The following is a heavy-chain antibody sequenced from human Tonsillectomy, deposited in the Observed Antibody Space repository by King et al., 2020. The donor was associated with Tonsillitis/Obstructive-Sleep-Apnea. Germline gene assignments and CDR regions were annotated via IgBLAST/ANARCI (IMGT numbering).Heavy chain of an antibody. CDR2: IIPILGIA. Sequence: QLVQSGAEVKKPGSSVKVSCKASGGTFSSYAISWVRQAPGQGLEWMGGIIPILGIANYAQKFQGRVTITADKSTSTAYMELSSLRSEDTAVYYCATRGGFGGGYYISWFDPWGQGTLVTVSS. D-gene: IGHD3-3*01. J-gene: IGHJ5*02. CDR3: ATRGGFGGGYYISWFDP. CDR1: GGTFSSYA. V-gene: IGHV1-69*10.